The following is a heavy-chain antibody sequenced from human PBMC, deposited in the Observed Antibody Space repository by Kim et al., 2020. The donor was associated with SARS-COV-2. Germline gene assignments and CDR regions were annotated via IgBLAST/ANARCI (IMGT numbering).Heavy chain of an antibody. Sequence: GGSLRLSCAASGFSSSNYYVNWVRQPPGKGLEWVSRISNDGGVTHYADSVRGRFTMSRDSAENTVYLQMNSLSAEDTAVYFCARGIFRDGFDVWGQGTTVSVSS. J-gene: IGHJ6*02. D-gene: IGHD2-15*01. CDR3: ARGIFRDGFDV. CDR2: ISNDGGVT. V-gene: IGHV3-74*01. CDR1: GFSSSNYY.